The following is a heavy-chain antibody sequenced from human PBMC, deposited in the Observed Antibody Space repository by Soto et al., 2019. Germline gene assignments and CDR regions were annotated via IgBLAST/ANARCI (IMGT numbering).Heavy chain of an antibody. CDR2: IKQDGSEK. CDR3: ARDSVQLERRGYYFDY. CDR1: GFTFSSYW. J-gene: IGHJ4*02. Sequence: EVQLVESGGGLVQPGGSLRLSCAASGFTFSSYWMSWVRQAPGKGLEWVANIKQDGSEKYYVDSVKGRFTISRDNAKNSLYLQMTSLRAEDTAVYYCARDSVQLERRGYYFDYWGQGTLVTVSS. D-gene: IGHD1-1*01. V-gene: IGHV3-7*03.